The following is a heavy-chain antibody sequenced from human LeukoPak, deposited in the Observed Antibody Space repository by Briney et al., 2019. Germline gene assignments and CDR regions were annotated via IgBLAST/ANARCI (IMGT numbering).Heavy chain of an antibody. CDR2: ISAYNGNT. V-gene: IGHV1-18*01. J-gene: IGHJ4*02. CDR3: ARSWAMVSADDY. Sequence: ASVKVSCKASGYTFTGYGISWVRQAPGQGLEWMGWISAYNGNTNYAQKLQGRVTMTTDTSTSTAYMELRSLRSDDTAVYYCARSWAMVSADDYWGQGTLVTVSS. CDR1: GYTFTGYG. D-gene: IGHD5-18*01.